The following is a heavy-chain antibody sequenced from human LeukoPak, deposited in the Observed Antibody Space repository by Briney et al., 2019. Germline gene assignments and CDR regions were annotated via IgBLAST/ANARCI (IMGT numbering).Heavy chain of an antibody. CDR1: GFTFSSYS. CDR3: AKSHTYYFDSSGYYADY. J-gene: IGHJ4*02. CDR2: ISGSGGST. D-gene: IGHD3-22*01. Sequence: GGSLRLSCAASGFTFSSYSMNWVRQAPGKGLEWVSAISGSGGSTYYADSVKGRFTISRDNSKNTLYLQMHSLRADDTAVYYCAKSHTYYFDSSGYYADYWGQGTLVTVSS. V-gene: IGHV3-23*01.